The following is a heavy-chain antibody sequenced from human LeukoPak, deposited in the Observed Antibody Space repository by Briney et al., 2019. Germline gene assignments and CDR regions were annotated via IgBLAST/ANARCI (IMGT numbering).Heavy chain of an antibody. V-gene: IGHV5-51*01. CDR3: ARQFGAREYSSPVDY. CDR1: GYNFIPYW. Sequence: GESLKISCKGSGYNFIPYWIGWVRQMPGKGLEWMGIIYPDDSETRYSPSFQGQVTISADKSISTAYLQWSSLKASDTAMYYCARQFGAREYSSPVDYWGQGTLVTVSS. J-gene: IGHJ4*02. CDR2: IYPDDSET. D-gene: IGHD6-6*01.